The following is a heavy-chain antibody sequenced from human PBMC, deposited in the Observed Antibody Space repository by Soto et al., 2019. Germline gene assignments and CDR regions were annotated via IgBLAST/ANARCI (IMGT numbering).Heavy chain of an antibody. J-gene: IGHJ4*02. CDR1: GFTFSSYA. Sequence: RRVSCAASGFTFSSYAMSWVRQAPGKGLEWVSAISGSGGSTYYADSVKGRFTISRDNSKNTLYLQMNSLRAEDTAVYYCGDYGDYRYFDYWGQGTMVTVYS. V-gene: IGHV3-23*01. D-gene: IGHD4-17*01. CDR3: GDYGDYRYFDY. CDR2: ISGSGGST.